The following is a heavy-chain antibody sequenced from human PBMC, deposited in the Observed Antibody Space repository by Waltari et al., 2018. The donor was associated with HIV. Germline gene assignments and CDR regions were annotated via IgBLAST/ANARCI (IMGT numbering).Heavy chain of an antibody. V-gene: IGHV3-74*01. CDR3: AGGGYYDSSGYDY. CDR2: INGDGSTT. J-gene: IGHJ4*02. D-gene: IGHD3-22*01. CDR1: GFTFSTYC. Sequence: EVQLVESGGGLVQPGGSLRLPCAASGFTFSTYCMPWVPQAPGKGLVWVSRINGDGSTTNYADSVKGRFTISRDNAKNTLYVLMNSLRAEDTAVYYCAGGGYYDSSGYDYWGQGTLVTVTS.